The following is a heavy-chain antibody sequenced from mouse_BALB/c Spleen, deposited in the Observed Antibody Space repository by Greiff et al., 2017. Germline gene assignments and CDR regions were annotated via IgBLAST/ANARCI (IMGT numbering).Heavy chain of an antibody. D-gene: IGHD2-4*01. J-gene: IGHJ3*01. V-gene: IGHV5-6*01. CDR3: ARHEDYDYDWFAY. Sequence: EVQGVESGGDLVKPGGSLKLSCAASGFTFSSYGMSWVRQTPDKRLEWVATISSGGSYTYYPDSVKGRFTISRDNAKNTLYLQMSSLKSEDTAMYYCARHEDYDYDWFAYWGQGTLVTVSA. CDR2: ISSGGSYT. CDR1: GFTFSSYG.